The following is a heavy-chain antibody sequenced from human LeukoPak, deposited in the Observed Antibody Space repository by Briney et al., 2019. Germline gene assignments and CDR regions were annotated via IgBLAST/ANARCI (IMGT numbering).Heavy chain of an antibody. J-gene: IGHJ4*02. CDR2: ISGSGGST. CDR1: GFTVSSNY. CDR3: AKGRDGYNYDY. V-gene: IGHV3-23*01. D-gene: IGHD5-24*01. Sequence: GGSLRLSCAASGFTVSSNYMSWVRQAPGKGLEWVSAISGSGGSTYYADSVKGRFTISRDNSKNTLYLQMNSLRAEDTAVYYCAKGRDGYNYDYWGQGTLVTVSS.